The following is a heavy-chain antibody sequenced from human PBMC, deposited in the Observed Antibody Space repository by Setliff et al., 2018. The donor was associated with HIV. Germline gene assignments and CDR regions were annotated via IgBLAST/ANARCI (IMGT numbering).Heavy chain of an antibody. CDR2: IYYSGSA. Sequence: TLSLTCTVSGGSISSGDYFLSWIRQAPGKGLEWIGCIYYSGSAYYNPSLKSRVTMSIDTSKNQFSLKLRSVTAADTAVYYCARDPPGYGDSNDYWGQGTLVTVSS. CDR3: ARDPPGYGDSNDY. D-gene: IGHD4-17*01. J-gene: IGHJ4*02. V-gene: IGHV4-31*03. CDR1: GGSISSGDYF.